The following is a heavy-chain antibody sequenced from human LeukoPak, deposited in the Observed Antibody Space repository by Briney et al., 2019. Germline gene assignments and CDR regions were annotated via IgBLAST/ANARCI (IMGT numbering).Heavy chain of an antibody. CDR1: GGTLSSYG. CDR3: ARGSGAGGSPSAFDI. Sequence: SVKVSCKASGGTLSSYGISWVRKAPGQGLEWMGGIIPIFGTANYAQKFQGRVTITTDESTSTAYMELSSLRSEDTAVYYCARGSGAGGSPSAFDIWGQGTMVTVSS. V-gene: IGHV1-69*05. D-gene: IGHD1-26*01. CDR2: IIPIFGTA. J-gene: IGHJ3*02.